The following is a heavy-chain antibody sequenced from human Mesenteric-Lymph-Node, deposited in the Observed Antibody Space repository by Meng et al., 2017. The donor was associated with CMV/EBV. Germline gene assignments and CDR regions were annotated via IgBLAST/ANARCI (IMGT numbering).Heavy chain of an antibody. V-gene: IGHV4-34*01. CDR3: ARGRYYNSYGMDV. CDR1: GGSISSYY. D-gene: IGHD3-10*01. CDR2: INHSGST. J-gene: IGHJ6*02. Sequence: SETLSLTCTVSGGSISSYYWSWIRQPPGKGLEWIGEINHSGSTNYNPSLKSRVTISVDTSKNQFSLKLSSVTAADTAVYYCARGRYYNSYGMDVWGQGTTVTVSS.